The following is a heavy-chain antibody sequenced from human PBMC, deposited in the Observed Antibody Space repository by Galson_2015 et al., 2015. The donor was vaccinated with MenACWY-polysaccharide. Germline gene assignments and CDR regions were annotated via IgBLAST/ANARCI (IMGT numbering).Heavy chain of an antibody. CDR1: GGSFSGYY. Sequence: ETLSLTCAVYGGSFSGYYWSWIRPPPGKGLEWIGEINHSGTTNYNPSLKSRVTISVDTSKNQFSLKLSSATAADTAVYYCARSAGSGDAFDYWGQGTLVTVSS. D-gene: IGHD3-10*01. J-gene: IGHJ4*02. CDR3: ARSAGSGDAFDY. V-gene: IGHV4-34*01. CDR2: INHSGTT.